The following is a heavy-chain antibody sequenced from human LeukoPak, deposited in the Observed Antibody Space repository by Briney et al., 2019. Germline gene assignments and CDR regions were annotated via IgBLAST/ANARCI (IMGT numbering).Heavy chain of an antibody. J-gene: IGHJ5*02. Sequence: ASVKVSCKASGYTFTSYDINWVRQATGQGLEWMGWMNPNSGNTGYAQKFQGRVTMTRDTSISTAYMELSRLRSDDTAVYYCARLGGPTTVTMGFDPWGQGTLVTVSS. D-gene: IGHD4-17*01. CDR1: GYTFTSYD. V-gene: IGHV1-8*02. CDR2: MNPNSGNT. CDR3: ARLGGPTTVTMGFDP.